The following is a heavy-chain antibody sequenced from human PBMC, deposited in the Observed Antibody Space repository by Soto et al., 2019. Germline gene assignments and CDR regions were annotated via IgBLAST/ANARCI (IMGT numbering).Heavy chain of an antibody. J-gene: IGHJ4*01. V-gene: IGHV4-34*01. CDR2: INHSGST. D-gene: IGHD6-6*01. Sequence: PSETLSLTCAVYGGSFSGYYWSWIRQPPGKGLEWIGEINHSGSTNYNPSLKRRVTISVDTSKNQFSLKLSSVTAADTAVYYCARGRRSSSSYRFDYWGQGTLVTVSS. CDR3: ARGRRSSSSYRFDY. CDR1: GGSFSGYY.